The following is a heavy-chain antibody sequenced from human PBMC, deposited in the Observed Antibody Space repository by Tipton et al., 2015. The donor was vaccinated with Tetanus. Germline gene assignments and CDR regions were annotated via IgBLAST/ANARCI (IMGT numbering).Heavy chain of an antibody. D-gene: IGHD2-8*02. V-gene: IGHV4-31*02. CDR2: ISYSGST. J-gene: IGHJ4*01. CDR3: ARYHCTGTTCQHLDH. Sequence: SGGSINSGVYYWSWIRQHPEKGLEWIGYISYSGSTTYNPSLQSRVTISLDTSKNQFSLKLTSVTAADTAVYYCARYHCTGTTCQHLDHWGQGTLVTVSS. CDR1: GGSINSGVYY.